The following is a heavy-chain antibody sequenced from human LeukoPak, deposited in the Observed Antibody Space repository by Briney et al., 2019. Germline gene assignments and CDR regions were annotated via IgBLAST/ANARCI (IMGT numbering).Heavy chain of an antibody. Sequence: ASVKVSCKASGYAFTRSDIHWVRQAPGQGLEWMGWMNPDSGNTGFAQKFQGRGTITRNTTISTAYLELSSLRSEDTAVYYCARGLILYNYYYYMDVWGKGTTVTVSS. CDR2: MNPDSGNT. D-gene: IGHD3-22*01. CDR3: ARGLILYNYYYYMDV. J-gene: IGHJ6*03. CDR1: GYAFTRSD. V-gene: IGHV1-8*03.